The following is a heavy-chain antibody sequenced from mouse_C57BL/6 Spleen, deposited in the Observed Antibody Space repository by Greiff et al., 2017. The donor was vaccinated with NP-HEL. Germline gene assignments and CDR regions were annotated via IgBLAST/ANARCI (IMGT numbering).Heavy chain of an antibody. Sequence: EVKVEESGPGLVKPSQSLSLTCSVTGYSITSGYYWNWIRQFPGNKLEWMGYISYDGSHNYNPSLKNRISITRDTSKNQFFLKLNSVTTEDTATYYCARTGTGFSYYFDYWGQGTTLTVSS. D-gene: IGHD4-1*01. CDR1: GYSITSGYY. CDR3: ARTGTGFSYYFDY. V-gene: IGHV3-6*01. CDR2: ISYDGSH. J-gene: IGHJ2*01.